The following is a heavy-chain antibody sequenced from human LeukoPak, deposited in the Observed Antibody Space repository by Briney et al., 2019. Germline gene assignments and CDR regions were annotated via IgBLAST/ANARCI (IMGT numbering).Heavy chain of an antibody. CDR1: GGSISSYY. V-gene: IGHV4-59*08. J-gene: IGHJ4*02. CDR2: IYYSGST. Sequence: SETLSLTCTVSGGSISSYYWSWIRQPPGKGLEWIGYIYYSGSTNYNPSLKSRVTISVDTSKNQFSLKLSSVTAADTAVYYCARLTSGYDPFDYWGQGTLVTVSS. CDR3: ARLTSGYDPFDY. D-gene: IGHD5-12*01.